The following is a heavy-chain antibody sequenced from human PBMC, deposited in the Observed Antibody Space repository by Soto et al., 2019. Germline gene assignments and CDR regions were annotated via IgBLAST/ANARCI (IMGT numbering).Heavy chain of an antibody. Sequence: GGSLSLACAASGFTFGSYWMSWVRQAPGKGLEWVGRSRDKPQGYSTAYAASVKGRFTTSRDESKNSAYLQMNSLKTEDTAVYYCVRATYFSDSSGYTRCLDYWGQGTLVTVSS. D-gene: IGHD3-22*01. V-gene: IGHV3-72*01. J-gene: IGHJ4*02. CDR3: VRATYFSDSSGYTRCLDY. CDR1: GFTFGSYW. CDR2: SRDKPQGYST.